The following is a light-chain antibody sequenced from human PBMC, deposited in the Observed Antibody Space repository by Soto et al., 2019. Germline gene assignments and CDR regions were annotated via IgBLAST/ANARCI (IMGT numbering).Light chain of an antibody. J-gene: IGLJ1*01. V-gene: IGLV2-14*01. CDR1: SSDVGGYNY. CDR2: DVR. Sequence: QSALTQPASVSGSPGQSITLSCTGTSSDVGGYNYVSWYQQHPGKAPKLMIYDVRNRPSGVSTRFSGSKSVNRASLTISALQPDEEADYYCSSYSTGSTYVFGTGTKLTVL. CDR3: SSYSTGSTYV.